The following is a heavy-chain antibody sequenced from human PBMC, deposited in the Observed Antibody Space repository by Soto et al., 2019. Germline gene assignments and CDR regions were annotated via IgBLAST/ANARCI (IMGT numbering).Heavy chain of an antibody. V-gene: IGHV4-39*01. CDR2: IYYSGST. D-gene: IGHD6-19*01. Sequence: PSETLSLTCTVSGGSISSSSFFWGWIRQPPGKGLEWIGSIYYSGSTYYSPSLKSRVTISVDTSKNQFSLKLSSVTAADTAVYYCARHPGRGQWYSYYFDYWGPGTLVTVSS. CDR1: GGSISSSSFF. J-gene: IGHJ4*02. CDR3: ARHPGRGQWYSYYFDY.